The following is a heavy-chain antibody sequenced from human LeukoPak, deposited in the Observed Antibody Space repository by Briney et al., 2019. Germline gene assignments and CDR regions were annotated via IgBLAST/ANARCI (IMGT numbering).Heavy chain of an antibody. D-gene: IGHD3-10*01. Sequence: GGSLRLSCAASGFTFSSYSMTWVRQAPGKGLEWVSSISSSSSYIYYADSVKGRFTISRDNAKNSLYLQMNSLRAEDTAVYYCARGKETYYYGSGSYYPTTTPDYWGQGTLVTVSS. CDR1: GFTFSSYS. J-gene: IGHJ4*02. CDR3: ARGKETYYYGSGSYYPTTTPDY. V-gene: IGHV3-21*01. CDR2: ISSSSSYI.